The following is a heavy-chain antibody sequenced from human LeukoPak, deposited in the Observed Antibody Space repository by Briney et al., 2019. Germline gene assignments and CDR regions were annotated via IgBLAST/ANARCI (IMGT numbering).Heavy chain of an antibody. D-gene: IGHD3-3*01. J-gene: IGHJ3*02. CDR3: ARKYYDFWSGYPGAFDI. CDR2: IKQDGSEK. Sequence: GGSLRLSCVASGFTFSSYWMSWVRQAPGKGLEWVANIKQDGSEKYYVDSVKGRFTISRDNAKNSLYLQMNSLRAEDTAVYYCARKYYDFWSGYPGAFDIWGQGTMVTVSS. CDR1: GFTFSSYW. V-gene: IGHV3-7*01.